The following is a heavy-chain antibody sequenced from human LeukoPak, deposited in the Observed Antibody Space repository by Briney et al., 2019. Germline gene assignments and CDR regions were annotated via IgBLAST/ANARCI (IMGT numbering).Heavy chain of an antibody. CDR1: AFTFSNYA. CDR3: ARDLGYCTNGVCLTRFDY. CDR2: IKEDGSER. Sequence: PGGSLRLSCAASAFTFSNYAMSWVRQAPGKGLEWVASIKEDGSERQYVDSVKGRFSISRDNTKGSLFLQLNSLRAEDTAVYYCARDLGYCTNGVCLTRFDYWGQGTLVAVSS. V-gene: IGHV3-7*03. D-gene: IGHD2-8*01. J-gene: IGHJ4*02.